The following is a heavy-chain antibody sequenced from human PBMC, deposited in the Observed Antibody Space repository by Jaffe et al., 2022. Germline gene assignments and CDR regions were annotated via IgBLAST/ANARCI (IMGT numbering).Heavy chain of an antibody. CDR2: ISNVAVSI. CDR3: ARGDSGSGKYYFDY. CDR1: GFSFSNYE. D-gene: IGHD3-10*01. Sequence: EVRLVESGGGLVQPGGSLRLSCVASGFSFSNYEMNWVRQAPGKGLEWLSYISNVAVSIYYADSVKGRFTISRDNAKNSVYLQMNSLRAEDTAVYYCARGDSGSGKYYFDYWGQGTPVTVSS. J-gene: IGHJ4*02. V-gene: IGHV3-48*03.